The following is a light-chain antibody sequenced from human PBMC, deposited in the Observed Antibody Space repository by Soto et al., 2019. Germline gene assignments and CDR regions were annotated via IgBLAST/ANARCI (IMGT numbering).Light chain of an antibody. CDR1: SSNIGAGYD. J-gene: IGLJ2*01. CDR3: QSDDSSPHVV. CDR2: GNS. V-gene: IGLV1-40*01. Sequence: QAVVTQPPSVSGAPGQRVTISCTGSSSNIGAGYDVHWYQQLPGTAPKLLIYGNSNRPSGVPDRFSGSKSGTSASLAITGLQAEDEADYYCQSDDSSPHVVFGGGTKLTVL.